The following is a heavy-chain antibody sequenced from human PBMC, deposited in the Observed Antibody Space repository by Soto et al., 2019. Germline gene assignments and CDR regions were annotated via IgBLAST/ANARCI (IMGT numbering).Heavy chain of an antibody. CDR1: GYTFTGNY. Sequence: QVQLVQSEAEVKKPGASVKVSCKASGYTFTGNYMHWVREAPGQGFEWKGWINVNSGGTKYAQKFQGWVTMTRHTSISTAYMELSRLRSDDTAVYYCARGDKLSLYPQLDYWGQGTLVTVSS. D-gene: IGHD3-16*02. CDR2: INVNSGGT. J-gene: IGHJ4*02. V-gene: IGHV1-2*04. CDR3: ARGDKLSLYPQLDY.